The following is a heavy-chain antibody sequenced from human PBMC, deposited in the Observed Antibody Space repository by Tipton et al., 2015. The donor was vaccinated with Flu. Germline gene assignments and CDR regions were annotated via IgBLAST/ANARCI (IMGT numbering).Heavy chain of an antibody. J-gene: IGHJ6*02. CDR1: GGSISTYY. V-gene: IGHV4-59*01. CDR3: ARGLRGSMDV. CDR2: IYYSGST. D-gene: IGHD3-16*01. Sequence: LVQPSETLSLTCTVSGGSISTYYWSWIRQPPGKGLEWIGYIYYSGSTNYNPSLKSRVTISVDTSKNQFSLKLSSVTAADTAVYYCARGLRGSMDVWGQGTTVTVSS.